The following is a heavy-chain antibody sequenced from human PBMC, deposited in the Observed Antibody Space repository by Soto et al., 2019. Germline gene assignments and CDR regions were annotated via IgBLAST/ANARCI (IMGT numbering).Heavy chain of an antibody. CDR3: ARDGGTLVHSV. V-gene: IGHV3-33*01. J-gene: IGHJ4*02. CDR2: IWYDGINK. Sequence: GGSLRLSWAASGLTFSSYGMHWVRQAPGKGLEWVAVIWYDGINKYYADSVKGRFTISRDNSENTVYLQMDSLRAEDTAVYYCARDGGTLVHSVWGKGTLVTVSS. CDR1: GLTFSSYG. D-gene: IGHD3-16*01.